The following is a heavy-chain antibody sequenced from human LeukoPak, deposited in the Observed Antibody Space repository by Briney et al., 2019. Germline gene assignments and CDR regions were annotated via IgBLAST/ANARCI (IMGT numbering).Heavy chain of an antibody. D-gene: IGHD6-13*01. Sequence: SQTLSLTCAISGVSVSSTSAAWNWIRQSPSIGLEWLGRTYYRSKSYSDYAVSVRGRITVNPDTSTNQFSLQLNSVTPEDTAVYYCARSTSSWFFDSWGLGILVTVSS. V-gene: IGHV6-1*01. CDR2: TYYRSKSYS. CDR3: ARSTSSWFFDS. J-gene: IGHJ4*02. CDR1: GVSVSSTSAA.